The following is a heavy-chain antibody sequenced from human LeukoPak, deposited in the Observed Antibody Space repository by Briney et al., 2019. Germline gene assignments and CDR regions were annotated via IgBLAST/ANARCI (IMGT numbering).Heavy chain of an antibody. CDR1: GYTFTSYG. CDR2: ISAYNGNT. CDR3: ARDQVQKYYYGPDAFDI. Sequence: GASVKVSCKASGYTFTSYGISWVRQAPGQGLEWMGWISAYNGNTNYAQKLQGRGNMTTDTSTSTAYMELRSLRSHATAVYSCARDQVQKYYYGPDAFDIWGQGTMVTVSS. V-gene: IGHV1-18*01. J-gene: IGHJ3*02. D-gene: IGHD3-10*01.